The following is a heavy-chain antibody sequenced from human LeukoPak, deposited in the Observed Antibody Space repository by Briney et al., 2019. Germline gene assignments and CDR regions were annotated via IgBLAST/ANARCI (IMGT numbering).Heavy chain of an antibody. CDR3: ARAPAGMDV. D-gene: IGHD1-14*01. Sequence: SVKVSCKASGGTFNNYAITWVRQAPGQGLEWMGRIIPIFDIVNYTQKFQGRVTITADTITNTAYMELSSLRSEDTAVYLCARAPAGMDVWGQGTTVIVSS. V-gene: IGHV1-69*04. CDR2: IIPIFDIV. CDR1: GGTFNNYA. J-gene: IGHJ6*02.